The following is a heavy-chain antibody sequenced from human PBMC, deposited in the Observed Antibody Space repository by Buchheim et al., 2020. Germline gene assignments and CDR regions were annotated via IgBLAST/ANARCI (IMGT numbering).Heavy chain of an antibody. Sequence: QVQLQESGPGLVKPSETLSLTCTVSGGSVSSGSYYWSWIRQPPGKGLEWIGYIYYSGSTNYNPSLKSRVTISVDPSKHQFSLKLSSVTAADTAVYYCARLPGYSSGWYLDYWGQGTL. CDR2: IYYSGST. CDR1: GGSVSSGSYY. V-gene: IGHV4-61*01. J-gene: IGHJ4*02. D-gene: IGHD6-19*01. CDR3: ARLPGYSSGWYLDY.